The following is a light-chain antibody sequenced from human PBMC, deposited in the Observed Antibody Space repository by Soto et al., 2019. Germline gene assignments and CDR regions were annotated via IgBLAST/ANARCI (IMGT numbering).Light chain of an antibody. CDR1: QSISSW. V-gene: IGKV1-5*03. J-gene: IGKJ2*01. CDR2: KAS. Sequence: DIQMTQSPSTLSASVGDRVTITCRASQSISSWLAWYQQKPGKAPKLLIYKASSLESGVPSRFSGSGSGTEFTLTISSLQPDDFATYYCHQYNSLYTFGQGIKLEIK. CDR3: HQYNSLYT.